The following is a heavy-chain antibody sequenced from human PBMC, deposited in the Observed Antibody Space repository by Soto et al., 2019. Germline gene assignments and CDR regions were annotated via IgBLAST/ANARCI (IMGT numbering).Heavy chain of an antibody. CDR2: ISGSGGST. J-gene: IGHJ6*02. V-gene: IGHV3-23*01. Sequence: GGSLSLSCAASGFTFSSYAMSWVRQAPGKGLEWVSAISGSGGSTYYADSVKGRFIISRDNSKNTLYLQMNSLRAEDTAVYYCANAHDYSNFHYYYGMDVWGQGTTVTVSS. CDR1: GFTFSSYA. CDR3: ANAHDYSNFHYYYGMDV. D-gene: IGHD4-4*01.